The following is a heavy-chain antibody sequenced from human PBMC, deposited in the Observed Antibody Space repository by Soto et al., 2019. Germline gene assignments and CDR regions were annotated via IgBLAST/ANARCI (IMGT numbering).Heavy chain of an antibody. D-gene: IGHD2-15*01. J-gene: IGHJ6*02. Sequence: ASVKVSCKVSGYTLTELSMHWVRQAPGKGLEWMGGFDPENGETNYAQKFQGRVTMTEDTSTSTAYMELRSLRSDDTAVYYCARYSGYYYGMDVWGQRTTVTVSS. CDR1: GYTLTELS. V-gene: IGHV1-24*01. CDR3: ARYSGYYYGMDV. CDR2: FDPENGET.